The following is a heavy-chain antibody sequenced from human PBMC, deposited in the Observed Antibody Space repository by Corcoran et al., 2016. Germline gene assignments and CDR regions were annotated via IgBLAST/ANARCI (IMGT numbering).Heavy chain of an antibody. Sequence: EVQLVESGGGLVKPGGSLRLSCAASGFTFSNAWMNWVRQAPGKGLEWVGRIKSKTDGGTTDYAAPVKGRFTISRDDSKNTLYLQMSSLKTEDTAVYYCTTAPALYDFWSGSGGGYGMDVWGQGTTFTVSS. D-gene: IGHD3-3*01. CDR3: TTAPALYDFWSGSGGGYGMDV. CDR2: IKSKTDGGTT. CDR1: GFTFSNAW. J-gene: IGHJ6*02. V-gene: IGHV3-15*07.